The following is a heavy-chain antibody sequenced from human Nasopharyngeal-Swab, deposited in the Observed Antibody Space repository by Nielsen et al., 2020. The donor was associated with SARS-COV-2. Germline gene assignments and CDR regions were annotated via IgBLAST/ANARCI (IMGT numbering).Heavy chain of an antibody. D-gene: IGHD6-25*01. CDR3: ARPLAAASYYFDY. V-gene: IGHV5-51*01. Sequence: GESLKISCKVSGYSFIDYRIGWVRQVPGRGLEWMGIIYPGDSDTRYNPSFQGQVTISADNSISTAYLQWGSLKASDSAMYYCARPLAAASYYFDYWGQGTLVTVSS. J-gene: IGHJ4*02. CDR1: GYSFIDYR. CDR2: IYPGDSDT.